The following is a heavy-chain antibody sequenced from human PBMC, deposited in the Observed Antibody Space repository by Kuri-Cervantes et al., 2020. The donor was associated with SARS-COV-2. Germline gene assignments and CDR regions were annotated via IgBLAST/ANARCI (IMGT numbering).Heavy chain of an antibody. CDR2: IYWDDDK. J-gene: IGHJ4*02. CDR3: AHSRVGAGRFDY. CDR1: GFSLSTSGVG. V-gene: IGHV2-5*05. D-gene: IGHD1-26*01. Sequence: SGPTLVKPTQTLTLTCTFSGFSLSTSGVGVGWIRQPPGKALEWLALIYWDDDKRYGPSLKSRLTITKYTSKSQVVLTMTNMDPVDTATYYCAHSRVGAGRFDYWGQGTLVTVSS.